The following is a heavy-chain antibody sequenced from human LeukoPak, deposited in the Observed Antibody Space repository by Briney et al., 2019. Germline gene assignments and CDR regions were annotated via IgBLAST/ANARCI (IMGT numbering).Heavy chain of an antibody. J-gene: IGHJ3*02. CDR1: GFTFSSYG. CDR3: AKDLYYDFWSGLDAFDI. D-gene: IGHD3-3*01. CDR2: ISYDGSNK. Sequence: PGGSLRLSCAASGFTFSSYGMHWVRQAPGKGLEWVAVISYDGSNKYYADSVKGRFTISRDNSKNTLYLQMNSLRAEDTAVYYCAKDLYYDFWSGLDAFDIWGQGTMVTVSS. V-gene: IGHV3-30*18.